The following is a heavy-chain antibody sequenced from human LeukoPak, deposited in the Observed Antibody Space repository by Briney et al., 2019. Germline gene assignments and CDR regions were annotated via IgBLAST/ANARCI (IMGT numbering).Heavy chain of an antibody. CDR3: ARDLERKGYSGSQQPDDAFDI. CDR2: ISSSGSTI. CDR1: GFTFSDYY. Sequence: PGGSLRLSCAASGFTFSDYYMSWIRQAPGKGLEWVSYISSSGSTIYYADSVKGRFTISRDNAKNSLYLQMNSLRAEDTAVYYCARDLERKGYSGSQQPDDAFDIWGQGTMVTVSS. J-gene: IGHJ3*02. V-gene: IGHV3-11*04. D-gene: IGHD1-26*01.